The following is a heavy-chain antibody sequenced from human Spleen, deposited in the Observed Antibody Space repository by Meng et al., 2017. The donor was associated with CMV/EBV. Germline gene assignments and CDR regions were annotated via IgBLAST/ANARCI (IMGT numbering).Heavy chain of an antibody. J-gene: IGHJ6*02. D-gene: IGHD5-24*01. Sequence: GESLKISCAASGFTFAEYYMGWLRQAPRKVLEWISYINPSGRTTYHADSVKGRFTVSRDNAKNALFLEMDSLRAEDTAVYSCARSIRRGDYMPASYYCAMDVWGQGTTVTVSS. CDR1: GFTFAEYY. CDR2: INPSGRTT. V-gene: IGHV3-11*04. CDR3: ARSIRRGDYMPASYYCAMDV.